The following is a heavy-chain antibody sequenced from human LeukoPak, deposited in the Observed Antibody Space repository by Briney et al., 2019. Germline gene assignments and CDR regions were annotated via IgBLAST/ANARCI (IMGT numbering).Heavy chain of an antibody. D-gene: IGHD5-18*01. CDR2: IYTSGST. V-gene: IGHV4-4*07. CDR3: ARDYQGGYGDKTVDY. CDR1: GFSFSSYA. J-gene: IGHJ4*02. Sequence: GSLRLSCATSGFSFSSYAMSWIRQPAGKGLEWIGRIYTSGSTNYNPSLKSRVTMSVDTSKNQFSLKLSSVTAADTAVYYCARDYQGGYGDKTVDYWGQGTLVTVSS.